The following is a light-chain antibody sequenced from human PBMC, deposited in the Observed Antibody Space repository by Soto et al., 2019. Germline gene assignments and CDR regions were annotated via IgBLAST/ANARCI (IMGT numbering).Light chain of an antibody. J-gene: IGLJ7*01. CDR2: VNADGSH. V-gene: IGLV4-69*01. CDR3: QTWGTDIAV. CDR1: SRHSTYA. Sequence: QSVLTQSPSASASLGASVKLNCGLSSRHSTYAIAWHQQRPEKAPRYLMTVNADGSHTKGDGIPDRFSASSSGAERYLLISSIQSEDEADYHCQTWGTDIAVFGGGTQLTVL.